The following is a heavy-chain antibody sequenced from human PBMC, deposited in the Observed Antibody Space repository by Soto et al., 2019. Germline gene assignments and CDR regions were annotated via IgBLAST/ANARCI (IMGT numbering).Heavy chain of an antibody. Sequence: DVQLVQSGAEVKKPGESLKISCKSSGYRFTNTWIGWVRQMPGKGLEWMGAIFPGDSDSKYSPSFEGHVTITADKSIPTAYLQWSSLKASDTAVYYCATTVTTLGLDSWGQGTLVIVSS. CDR1: GYRFTNTW. CDR2: IFPGDSDS. CDR3: ATTVTTLGLDS. J-gene: IGHJ4*02. V-gene: IGHV5-51*01. D-gene: IGHD4-17*01.